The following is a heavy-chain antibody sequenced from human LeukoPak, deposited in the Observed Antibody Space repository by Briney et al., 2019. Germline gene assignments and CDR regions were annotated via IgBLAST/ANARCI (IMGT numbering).Heavy chain of an antibody. J-gene: IGHJ4*02. V-gene: IGHV4-31*03. D-gene: IGHD3-22*01. CDR1: GGSISSGGYY. Sequence: SETLSLTCTVSGGSISSGGYYWSWIRQHPGKGLEWIGYIYYSGSTYYNPSLKSRVTISVDTSKNQFSLKLSSVTAADTAVYYCARRVSSGYSDYWGQGTLVTVSS. CDR2: IYYSGST. CDR3: ARRVSSGYSDY.